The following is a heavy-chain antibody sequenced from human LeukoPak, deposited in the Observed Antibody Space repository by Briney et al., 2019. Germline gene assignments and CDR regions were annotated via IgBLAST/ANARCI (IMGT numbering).Heavy chain of an antibody. D-gene: IGHD3-22*01. CDR2: IYHSGST. J-gene: IGHJ4*02. CDR1: GYSIGSGYY. CDR3: ARALTDYYDSSGYYGVDY. Sequence: SETLSLTCTVSGYSIGSGYYWGWIRQPPGKGLEWIGSIYHSGSTYYNPSLKSRVTISVDTSKNQFSLKLNSVTAADTAVYYCARALTDYYDSSGYYGVDYWGQGTLVTVSS. V-gene: IGHV4-38-2*02.